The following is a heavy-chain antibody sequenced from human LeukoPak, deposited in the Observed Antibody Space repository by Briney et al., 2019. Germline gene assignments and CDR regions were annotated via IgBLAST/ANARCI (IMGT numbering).Heavy chain of an antibody. Sequence: ASVKVSCKASGYTFTSYYMHWVRQAPGQGLEWTGIINPSGGSTSYAQKFQGRVTMTRDTSTSTVYMELSSLRSEDTAVYYCARVPFSTYGDVYWGQGTLVTVSS. D-gene: IGHD4-17*01. CDR2: INPSGGST. CDR3: ARVPFSTYGDVY. J-gene: IGHJ4*02. V-gene: IGHV1-46*01. CDR1: GYTFTSYY.